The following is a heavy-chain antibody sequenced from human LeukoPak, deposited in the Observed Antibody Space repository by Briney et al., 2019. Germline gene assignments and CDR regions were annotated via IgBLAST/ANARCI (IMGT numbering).Heavy chain of an antibody. V-gene: IGHV4-61*02. CDR1: GGSIRSGDYY. CDR3: ARDLYWAFDI. Sequence: SETLSLTCTVSGGSIRSGDYYWSWIRQPAGKGLEWIGRIYTTGSTNYNPSLKSRVTISVDTPKDQFSLKLSSVTAADTAVYYCARDLYWAFDIWGQGTMVTVSS. J-gene: IGHJ3*02. D-gene: IGHD2-8*02. CDR2: IYTTGST.